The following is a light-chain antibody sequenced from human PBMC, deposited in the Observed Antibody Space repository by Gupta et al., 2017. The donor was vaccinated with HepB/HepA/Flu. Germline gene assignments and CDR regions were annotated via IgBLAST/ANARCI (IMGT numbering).Light chain of an antibody. CDR1: QSRLQRNGHNY. J-gene: IGKJ1*01. V-gene: IGKV2-28*01. Sequence: DIVMTQSPLSLSVTPGEPASISCRSSQSRLQRNGHNYLDWYMQKPVQAPQLLIYLGFNRDAGVTDRFCGSGLGKDFSLKSSRGEEEDVGGYDSRQSGAVAPWTFGQGTKVEIK. CDR3: RQSGAVAPWT. CDR2: LGF.